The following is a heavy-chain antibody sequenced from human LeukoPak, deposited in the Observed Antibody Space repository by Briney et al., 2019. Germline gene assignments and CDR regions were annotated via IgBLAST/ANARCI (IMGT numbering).Heavy chain of an antibody. J-gene: IGHJ3*02. V-gene: IGHV1-2*02. D-gene: IGHD6-13*01. Sequence: ASVKVSCKASGYTFTGHYMQWVRQAPGQGLEWMGWISPNSGDTLHAQKFQGRVTMARDTSINTAYMELSNLRSGDTAVYYCARAQQGAGTYAFDIWGQGTMVTVSS. CDR2: ISPNSGDT. CDR1: GYTFTGHY. CDR3: ARAQQGAGTYAFDI.